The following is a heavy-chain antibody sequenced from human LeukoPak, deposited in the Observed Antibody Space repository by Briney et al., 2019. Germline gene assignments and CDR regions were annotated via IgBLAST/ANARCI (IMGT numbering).Heavy chain of an antibody. CDR1: GGSFSGYY. CDR3: ARTTYYYDSSGYRRVVYFDY. V-gene: IGHV4-34*01. J-gene: IGHJ4*02. D-gene: IGHD3-22*01. CDR2: INHSGST. Sequence: KASETLSLTCAVYGGSFSGYYWSWIRQPPGKGLEWIGEINHSGSTNYNPSLKSRVTISVDTSKNQFSLKLSSVTAADTAVYYCARTTYYYDSSGYRRVVYFDYWGQGALVTVSS.